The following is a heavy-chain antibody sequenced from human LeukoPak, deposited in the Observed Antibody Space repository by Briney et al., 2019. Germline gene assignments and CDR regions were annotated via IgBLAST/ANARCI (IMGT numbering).Heavy chain of an antibody. D-gene: IGHD3-9*01. CDR2: IWYDGSNK. CDR3: ARDHELRYFDWVGGMDV. V-gene: IGHV3-33*08. Sequence: GGSLRLSCAASGFTFSSYGMHWVRQAPGKGLEWVAVIWYDGSNKYYADSVKGRFTISRDNSKNTLYLQMNSLRAEDTAVYYCARDHELRYFDWVGGMDVWGQGTTVTVSS. CDR1: GFTFSSYG. J-gene: IGHJ6*02.